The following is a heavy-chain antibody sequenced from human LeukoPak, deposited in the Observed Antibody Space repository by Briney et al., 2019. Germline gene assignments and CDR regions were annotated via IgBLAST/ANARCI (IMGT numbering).Heavy chain of an antibody. D-gene: IGHD2-2*01. CDR1: GGSISSGGYY. Sequence: SETLSLTCTVSGGSISSGGYYWSWIRQHPGKGLEWIGYIYYSGSTYYNPSLKSRVTISVDTSKNQFSLKLSSVTAADTAVYYCARGGPGSYCGSTSCFKLPFDYWGQGTLVTVSS. V-gene: IGHV4-31*03. CDR3: ARGGPGSYCGSTSCFKLPFDY. J-gene: IGHJ4*02. CDR2: IYYSGST.